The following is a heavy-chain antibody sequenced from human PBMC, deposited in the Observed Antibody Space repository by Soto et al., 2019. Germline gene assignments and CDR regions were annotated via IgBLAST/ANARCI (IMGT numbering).Heavy chain of an antibody. D-gene: IGHD3-3*01. V-gene: IGHV4-4*07. Sequence: PSETLSLTCTLSGGSTSNYFCNWTRQPAGKGLEWIRRIDNSGSTNYNPSLKSRNTMSADTSRNQLSLKLNSVTVADTAVYYYARGGQDFWSGPFDYWGQGALVTVSS. CDR3: ARGGQDFWSGPFDY. J-gene: IGHJ4*02. CDR2: IDNSGST. CDR1: GGSTSNYF.